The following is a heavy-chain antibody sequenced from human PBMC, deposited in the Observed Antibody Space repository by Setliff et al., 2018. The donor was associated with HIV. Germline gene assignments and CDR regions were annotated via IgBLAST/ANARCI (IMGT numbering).Heavy chain of an antibody. D-gene: IGHD3-3*01. CDR2: INTNTGNP. Sequence: ASVKVSCKASGYTFTSYSLNWVRQAPGQGLEWMGWINTNTGNPTYAQDFTGRFVFSLDTSVSTAYLQISILKAEDTAVYYFTRDHTPPPNYDFWSGKIDLRNICYYMEGWGTGSPVTVSS. CDR3: TRDHTPPPNYDFWSGKIDLRNICYYMEG. J-gene: IGHJ6*03. V-gene: IGHV7-4-1*02. CDR1: GYTFTSYS.